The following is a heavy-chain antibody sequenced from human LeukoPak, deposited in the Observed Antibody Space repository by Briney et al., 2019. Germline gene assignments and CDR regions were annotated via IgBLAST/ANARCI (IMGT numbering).Heavy chain of an antibody. D-gene: IGHD3-10*01. V-gene: IGHV4-34*01. CDR1: GGSFSGYY. CDR2: INHSGST. J-gene: IGHJ5*02. Sequence: PSETLSLTCAVYGGSFSGYYWSWIRQPPGKGLEWIGEINHSGSTNYNPSLKSRVTISVDTSKNQFSLKLSSVTAADTAVYYCARGGFGAYYYGSGSYHWFDPWGQGTLVTVSS. CDR3: ARGGFGAYYYGSGSYHWFDP.